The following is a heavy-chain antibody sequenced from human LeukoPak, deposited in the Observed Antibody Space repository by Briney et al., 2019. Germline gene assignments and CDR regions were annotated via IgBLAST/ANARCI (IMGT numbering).Heavy chain of an antibody. Sequence: GGSLRLSCAASGFTVSSNYMSWVRQAPGKGLEWVSSISGSSSYIYYADSVKGRFSISRDNAKNSLYLQMNSLRAEDTAVYYCARDLLGWELHYFDYWGQGTLVTVSS. CDR3: ARDLLGWELHYFDY. D-gene: IGHD1-26*01. J-gene: IGHJ4*02. CDR1: GFTVSSNY. CDR2: ISGSSSYI. V-gene: IGHV3-21*01.